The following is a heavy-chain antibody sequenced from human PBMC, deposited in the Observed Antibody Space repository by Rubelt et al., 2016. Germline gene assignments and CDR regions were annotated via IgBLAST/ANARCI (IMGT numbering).Heavy chain of an antibody. J-gene: IGHJ5*02. CDR1: GGSISSSSYY. Sequence: QLQLQESGPGLVKPSETLSLTCTVSGGSISSSSYYWGWIRQPPGKGLEWIGSIYYSGSTYYNPSLKSRVTISVDTSKNQFSLKLSSVTAADTAVVYCARNPYDSSGNYYGVSGWFDPWGQGTLVTVSS. D-gene: IGHD3-22*01. CDR2: IYYSGST. V-gene: IGHV4-39*01. CDR3: ARNPYDSSGNYYGVSGWFDP.